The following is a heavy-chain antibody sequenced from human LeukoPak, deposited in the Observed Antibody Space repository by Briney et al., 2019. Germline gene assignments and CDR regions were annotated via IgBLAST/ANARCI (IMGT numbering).Heavy chain of an antibody. V-gene: IGHV1-24*01. CDR1: GYTLTELS. Sequence: ASVKVSCKVSGYTLTELSMHWVRQAPGKGLEWMGGFDPEDGETIYAQKFQGRVTMTEDTSTDTAYMELSSLRSEDTAVYYCARDRGASGSYYAGHAFDIWGQGTMVTVSS. J-gene: IGHJ3*02. CDR3: ARDRGASGSYYAGHAFDI. D-gene: IGHD1-26*01. CDR2: FDPEDGET.